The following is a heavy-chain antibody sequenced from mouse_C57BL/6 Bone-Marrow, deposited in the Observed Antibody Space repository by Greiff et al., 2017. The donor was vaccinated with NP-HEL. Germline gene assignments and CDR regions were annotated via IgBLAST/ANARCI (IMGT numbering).Heavy chain of an antibody. V-gene: IGHV1-69*01. J-gene: IGHJ1*03. CDR3: AATGTRYFDV. CDR1: GYTFTSYW. D-gene: IGHD4-1*01. CDR2: IDPSDSYT. Sequence: QVHVKQPGAELVMPGASVKLSCKASGYTFTSYWMHWVKQRPGQGLEWIGEIDPSDSYTNYNQKFKGKSTLTVDKSSSTAYMQLSSLTSEDSAVYYCAATGTRYFDVWGTGTTVTVSS.